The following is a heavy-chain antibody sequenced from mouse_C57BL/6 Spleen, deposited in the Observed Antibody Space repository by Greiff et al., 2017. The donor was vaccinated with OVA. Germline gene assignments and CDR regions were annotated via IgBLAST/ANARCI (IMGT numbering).Heavy chain of an antibody. CDR3: ARKGGYDFGWFAY. CDR2: IYPGSGST. J-gene: IGHJ3*01. D-gene: IGHD2-4*01. V-gene: IGHV1-55*01. Sequence: VQLQQPGAELVKPGASVKMSCKASGYTFTSYWITWVKQRPGQGLEWIGDIYPGSGSTNYNEKFKSKATLTVDTSSSTAYMQLSSLTSEDSAVYYCARKGGYDFGWFAYWGQGTLVTVSA. CDR1: GYTFTSYW.